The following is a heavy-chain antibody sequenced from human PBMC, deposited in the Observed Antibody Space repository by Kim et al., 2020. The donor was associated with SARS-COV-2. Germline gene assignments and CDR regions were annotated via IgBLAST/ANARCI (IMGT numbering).Heavy chain of an antibody. D-gene: IGHD1-1*01. V-gene: IGHV4-61*02. CDR2: IYTSGST. CDR1: GGSISSGSYY. J-gene: IGHJ4*02. Sequence: SETLSLTCTVSGGSISSGSYYWSWIRQPAGKGQEWIGRIYTSGSTNYNPSLKRRVTISVDTSKNKFSLKLSSVTAADTAVYYCARGAGTSDPSPIWYYFDYWGQGTLVTVSS. CDR3: ARGAGTSDPSPIWYYFDY.